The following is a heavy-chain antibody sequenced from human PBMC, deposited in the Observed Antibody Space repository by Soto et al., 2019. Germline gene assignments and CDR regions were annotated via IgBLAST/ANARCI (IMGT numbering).Heavy chain of an antibody. J-gene: IGHJ6*02. D-gene: IGHD2-2*01. V-gene: IGHV5-51*01. CDR1: GYNFANYW. CDR3: ASSPRGYCSSTSCRELGNYYGMDV. Sequence: GESLKISCKGSGYNFANYWIGWVRQMSGKGLEWMGIIRPSNSDTQYSPTFQGQVTISADKSISTAYLQWSSLKASDTAMYYCASSPRGYCSSTSCRELGNYYGMDVWGQGTTVTVSS. CDR2: IRPSNSDT.